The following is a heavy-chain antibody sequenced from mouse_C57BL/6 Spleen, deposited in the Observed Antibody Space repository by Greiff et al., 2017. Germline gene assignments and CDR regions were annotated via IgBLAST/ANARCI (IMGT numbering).Heavy chain of an antibody. J-gene: IGHJ3*01. Sequence: EVQLQQSGPELVKPGASVKISCKASGYTFTDYYMNWVKQSHGKSLEWIGDINPNNGGTSYTQKFKGKATLTVDKSSSTAYMELRSLTSEDSAVYYCARSPDLFAYWGQGTLVTVSA. V-gene: IGHV1-26*01. CDR2: INPNNGGT. CDR3: ARSPDLFAY. CDR1: GYTFTDYY.